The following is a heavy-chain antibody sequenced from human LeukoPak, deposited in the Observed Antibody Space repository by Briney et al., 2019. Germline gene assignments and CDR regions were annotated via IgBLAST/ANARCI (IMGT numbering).Heavy chain of an antibody. CDR1: GYSFTSYW. CDR3: ARGAGADGYNTDY. D-gene: IGHD5-24*01. J-gene: IGHJ4*02. V-gene: IGHV5-51*01. Sequence: GESLKISCQGSGYSFTSYWIGWVRQLPGKGLEWMGIIYPGDSDTRYSPSFQGQVTISADKSISTAYLQWSSLKASDTAMYYCARGAGADGYNTDYWGQGTLVTVSS. CDR2: IYPGDSDT.